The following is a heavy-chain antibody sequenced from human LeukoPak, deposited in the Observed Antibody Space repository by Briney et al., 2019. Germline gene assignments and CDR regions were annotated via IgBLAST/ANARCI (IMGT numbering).Heavy chain of an antibody. D-gene: IGHD3-22*01. CDR2: IYYSGST. Sequence: PSETLSLTFTVCGGSMRSSSFYYGWIRQPPGKGLEWIGSIYYSGSTYYNPSLKSRVTISVDTSKNQFSLKLSSLTAADTAVYYCARRRTDSSRYYNWFHLWGQGTLVTVSS. V-gene: IGHV4-39*01. CDR1: GGSMRSSSFY. J-gene: IGHJ5*02. CDR3: ARRRTDSSRYYNWFHL.